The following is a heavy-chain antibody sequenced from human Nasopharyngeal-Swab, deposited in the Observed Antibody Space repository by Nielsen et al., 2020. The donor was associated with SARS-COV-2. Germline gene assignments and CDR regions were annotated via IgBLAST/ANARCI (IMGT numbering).Heavy chain of an antibody. CDR1: GGSISSYY. CDR2: IYYSGST. D-gene: IGHD6-13*01. V-gene: IGHV4-59*01. Sequence: GSLRLSCTVSGGSISSYYWSWIRQPPGKGLEWIGYIYYSGSTNYNPSLKSRVTISVDTSKNQFSLKLSSVTAADTAVYYCARVGGSSWRHYYYYYGMDVWGQGTTVTVSS. CDR3: ARVGGSSWRHYYYYYGMDV. J-gene: IGHJ6*02.